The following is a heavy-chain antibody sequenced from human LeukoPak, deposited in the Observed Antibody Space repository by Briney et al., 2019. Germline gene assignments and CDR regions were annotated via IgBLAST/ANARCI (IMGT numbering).Heavy chain of an antibody. J-gene: IGHJ4*02. D-gene: IGHD5/OR15-5a*01. CDR3: ARGVSTINLDF. Sequence: SETLSLTCTVSGGSTSSSTHYWSWIRQPAGKGLEWIGRIYASGSTNYNPSLKSRATISVDTSKNQFSLKLSSVTAADTAVYYCARGVSTINLDFGGQGPLVIVSS. CDR2: IYASGST. CDR1: GGSTSSSTHY. V-gene: IGHV4-61*02.